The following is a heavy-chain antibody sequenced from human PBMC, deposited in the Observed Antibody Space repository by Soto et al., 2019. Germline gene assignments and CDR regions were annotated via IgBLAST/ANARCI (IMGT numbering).Heavy chain of an antibody. CDR3: GRRYDFWSPYYYTMDV. CDR1: GDAVSSVSYY. D-gene: IGHD3-3*01. J-gene: IGHJ6*02. Sequence: PSETLSLTCTVSGDAVSSVSYYWGWVRQPPGKGLEWIGNIYYTGHTFYNPSLKSRVSISVDTSKNQFSLNLTSVTAADTAVYFCGRRYDFWSPYYYTMDVWGPGTTVTVSS. CDR2: IYYTGHT. V-gene: IGHV4-39*01.